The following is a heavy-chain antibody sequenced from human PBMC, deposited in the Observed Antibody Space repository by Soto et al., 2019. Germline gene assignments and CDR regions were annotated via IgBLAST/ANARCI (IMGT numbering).Heavy chain of an antibody. V-gene: IGHV1-69*01. D-gene: IGHD2-15*01. J-gene: IGHJ6*02. Sequence: QVQLVQSGAEVKKPGSAVKVSCKASGGAFSSFAISWVRQAPGQGLEWMGGIIPLYGTSNSARKIQGRVTMSADESTRTAYMELSILRSEDTAVYYCASPYCRKARCYQSIIDCYSSAIDVWGQGTMVTVSS. CDR2: IIPLYGTS. CDR3: ASPYCRKARCYQSIIDCYSSAIDV. CDR1: GGAFSSFA.